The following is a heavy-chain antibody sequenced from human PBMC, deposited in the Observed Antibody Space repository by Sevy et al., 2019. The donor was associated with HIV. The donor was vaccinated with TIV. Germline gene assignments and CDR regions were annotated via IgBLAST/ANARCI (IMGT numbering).Heavy chain of an antibody. J-gene: IGHJ5*02. V-gene: IGHV3-30*02. CDR2: IWYDGSNK. Sequence: GGSLRLSCAASGFTFSSYGMHWVRQAPGKGLEWVAVIWYDGSNKYYADFVKGRFAISRDNSKNTLYLQINSLKIEDTAVYYCAKEPHDWSLVNWFDPWGQGTLVTVSS. CDR1: GFTFSSYG. D-gene: IGHD3-9*01. CDR3: AKEPHDWSLVNWFDP.